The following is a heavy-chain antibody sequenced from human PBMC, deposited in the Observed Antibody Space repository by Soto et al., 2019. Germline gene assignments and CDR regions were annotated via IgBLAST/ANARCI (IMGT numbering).Heavy chain of an antibody. CDR1: GYTFTGYY. V-gene: IGHV1-2*02. CDR3: ATSFGSGSRAFDY. D-gene: IGHD3-10*01. Sequence: GASVKVSCKASGYTFTGYYMHWVRQAPGQGLEWMGWINPNSGGTNSALKFQGRVTLTADKSTSTAYMVLSSLRSEDTAIYYCATSFGSGSRAFDYWGQGALVTVSS. J-gene: IGHJ4*02. CDR2: INPNSGGT.